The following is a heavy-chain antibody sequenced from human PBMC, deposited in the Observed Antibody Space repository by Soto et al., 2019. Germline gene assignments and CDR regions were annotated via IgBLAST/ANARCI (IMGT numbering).Heavy chain of an antibody. Sequence: QVQLQESGPGLVKPSQTLSLTCTVSGGSISSGDYYWSWIRQPPGKGLEWIGYIYYSGSTYYNPSLKGRVTISVDTSKNQFSLKLSSVTAADTAVYYCARGGRSMIVVEYFDYWGQGTLVTVSS. CDR3: ARGGRSMIVVEYFDY. CDR2: IYYSGST. J-gene: IGHJ4*02. D-gene: IGHD3-22*01. CDR1: GGSISSGDYY. V-gene: IGHV4-30-4*01.